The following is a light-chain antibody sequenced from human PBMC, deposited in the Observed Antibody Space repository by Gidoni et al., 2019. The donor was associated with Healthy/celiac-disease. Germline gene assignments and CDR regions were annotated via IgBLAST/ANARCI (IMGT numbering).Light chain of an antibody. V-gene: IGKV1-8*01. Sequence: AIRMTQSPSSFSASTGDRVTITCRASQGISSYLAWYQQQPGKAPKLLIYAASTLQSGVPSRFSGSGSGTDFTLTISCLQSEEFATYYCQQYYSYPRTFGQGTKVEIK. CDR1: QGISSY. CDR3: QQYYSYPRT. CDR2: AAS. J-gene: IGKJ1*01.